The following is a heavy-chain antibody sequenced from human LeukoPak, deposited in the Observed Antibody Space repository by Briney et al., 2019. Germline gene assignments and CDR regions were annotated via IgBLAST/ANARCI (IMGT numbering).Heavy chain of an antibody. Sequence: GGSLRLSCAASGFTVSSNYMSWVRQAPGKGLEWVSVIYSGGSTYYADSVKGRFTISRDNSKNTLYLQMNSLRAEDTAVYYCAREREYSDYDIGGFFDYWGQGTLVTVSS. CDR1: GFTVSSNY. V-gene: IGHV3-53*01. J-gene: IGHJ4*02. D-gene: IGHD5-12*01. CDR2: IYSGGST. CDR3: AREREYSDYDIGGFFDY.